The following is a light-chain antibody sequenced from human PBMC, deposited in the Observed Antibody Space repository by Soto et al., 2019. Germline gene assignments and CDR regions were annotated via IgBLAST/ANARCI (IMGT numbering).Light chain of an antibody. CDR2: DAS. CDR1: QSINNW. Sequence: DIQITLSPSTLSASVGDRLTITCRASQSINNWLAWFQQKPGKAPKLLTYDASSLKSGVPSRFSGSRSGTAFSLTISSLQPDDFATYYCQLYAFLPLTFGGG. CDR3: QLYAFLPLT. J-gene: IGKJ4*01. V-gene: IGKV1-5*01.